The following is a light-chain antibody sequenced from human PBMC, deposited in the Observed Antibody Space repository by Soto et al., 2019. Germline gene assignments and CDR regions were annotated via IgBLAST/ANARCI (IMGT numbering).Light chain of an antibody. V-gene: IGKV3D-7*01. CDR1: QSISTSY. Sequence: PGERVTLSCRASQSISTSYLTWYQQKPGQAPRLLIYGASTRATSIPSRFSGSGSGTDFTLTISSLQPEDFATYYCQQSYSTPGFGGGTKVDIK. J-gene: IGKJ4*01. CDR2: GAS. CDR3: QQSYSTPG.